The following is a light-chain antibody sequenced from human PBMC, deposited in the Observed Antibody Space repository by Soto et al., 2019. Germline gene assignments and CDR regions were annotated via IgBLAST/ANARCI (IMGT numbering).Light chain of an antibody. CDR2: GAS. V-gene: IGKV3-20*01. Sequence: EILLTHSPGTLSLSPGERATLSCRASQSVSSTYLAWYQQNPGQAPRLLIYGASSRATGIPDRFSGSGSGTDFTLTISRLEPEDFAVYFCQQYGSSSYTFGQGTKLEIK. CDR1: QSVSSTY. CDR3: QQYGSSSYT. J-gene: IGKJ2*01.